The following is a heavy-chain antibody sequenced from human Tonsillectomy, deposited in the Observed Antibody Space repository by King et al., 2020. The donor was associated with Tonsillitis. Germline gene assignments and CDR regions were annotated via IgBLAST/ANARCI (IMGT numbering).Heavy chain of an antibody. CDR3: ARGYSNWGFDY. J-gene: IGHJ4*02. CDR1: GGSISSYY. Sequence: VQLQESGPGLVKPSETLSLTCTVSGGSISSYYRSWIRQPPGKGLEWIGYIYYSGSTNYNPSLKSRVTISVDTSKNQFSLKLSSVTAADTAVYYCARGYSNWGFDYWGQGTLVTVSS. V-gene: IGHV4-59*01. D-gene: IGHD7-27*01. CDR2: IYYSGST.